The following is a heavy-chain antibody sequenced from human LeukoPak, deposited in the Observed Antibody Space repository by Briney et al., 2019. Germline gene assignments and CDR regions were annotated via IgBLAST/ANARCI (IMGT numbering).Heavy chain of an antibody. CDR3: AGDESCSGGSCAMDGWFDP. V-gene: IGHV1-18*01. D-gene: IGHD2-15*01. CDR2: IGGYTGHT. Sequence: ASVKVSCKTSGYSFTSYGVTWVRQAPGQGLEWMGWIGGYTGHTNYVQKFQGRVTMTTDTSTSTAYMELRSLTSDDTAVYYCAGDESCSGGSCAMDGWFDPWGQGTLVTVSS. CDR1: GYSFTSYG. J-gene: IGHJ5*02.